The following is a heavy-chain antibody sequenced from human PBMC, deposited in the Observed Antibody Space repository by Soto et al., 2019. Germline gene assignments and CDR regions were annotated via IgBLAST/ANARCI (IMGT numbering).Heavy chain of an antibody. Sequence: EVRLSESGGGLVQPGESLRLSCAAAGFNFSIYTMIWVRQAPGKGLECVSGISATTGKTYYPDTVKGRFTTSRDNFENTLFLQMNNLRAEDTALDYCAIDSDGGYWGQGTLVTVSS. CDR2: ISATTGKT. V-gene: IGHV3-23*01. CDR3: AIDSDGGY. D-gene: IGHD2-15*01. CDR1: GFNFSIYT. J-gene: IGHJ4*02.